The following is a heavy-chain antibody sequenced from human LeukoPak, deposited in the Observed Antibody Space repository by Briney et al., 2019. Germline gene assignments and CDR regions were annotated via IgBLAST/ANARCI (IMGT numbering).Heavy chain of an antibody. V-gene: IGHV3-23*01. CDR3: AKDKHYCSSSSCYLYYFDY. Sequence: GGSLRLSCATSEFTFNYYAMSWVRQAPGKGLEWVSTISASGGNTYYSDSVKGRFTISRDNSQNTLYLQMNSLRVEDTAVYFCAKDKHYCSSSSCYLYYFDYWGQGALVTVSS. J-gene: IGHJ4*02. D-gene: IGHD2-2*01. CDR1: EFTFNYYA. CDR2: ISASGGNT.